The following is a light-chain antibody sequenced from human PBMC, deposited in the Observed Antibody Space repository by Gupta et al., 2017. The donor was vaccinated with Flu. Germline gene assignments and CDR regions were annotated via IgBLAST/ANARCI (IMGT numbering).Light chain of an antibody. CDR3: RSYTRNSNFRVV. CDR2: EVS. Sequence: QSALTQPVSVSRSPGQSFTISCTGTSSDVGGYNYVSWYQQHPGKAPKPLIDEVSNRPSGVSNRFSGSKSGNTATLTIAGLQAEDGADYYYRSYTRNSNFRVVFGGGTKLTVL. CDR1: SSDVGGYNY. J-gene: IGLJ3*02. V-gene: IGLV2-14*01.